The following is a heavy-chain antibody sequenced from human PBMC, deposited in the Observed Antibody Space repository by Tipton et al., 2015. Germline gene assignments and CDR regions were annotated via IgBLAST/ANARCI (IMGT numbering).Heavy chain of an antibody. Sequence: TLSLTCSVSSDSISKYYWSWVRQPPGKELEWIGYIQYSGSTNYNPSLKSRVTISVDTSKNQLSLKLSSVTAADTAVYYCATGRSIAARPFDYWGQGTLVTVSS. CDR3: ATGRSIAARPFDY. CDR1: SDSISKYY. D-gene: IGHD6-6*01. V-gene: IGHV4-59*12. J-gene: IGHJ4*02. CDR2: IQYSGST.